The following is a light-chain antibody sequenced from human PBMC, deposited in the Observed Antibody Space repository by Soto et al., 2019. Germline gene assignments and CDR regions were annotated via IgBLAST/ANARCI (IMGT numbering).Light chain of an antibody. Sequence: EIVLTQSPATLSLSPGERATLSCRASQSVGSYLGWYQHKPGQAPRLLIYDASTRAPGIPARFSGSGSGTDFTLFISSLEPEDVAVYYCQQRSNWPRGTFGQGTKLEIK. J-gene: IGKJ2*01. CDR1: QSVGSY. CDR3: QQRSNWPRGT. CDR2: DAS. V-gene: IGKV3-11*01.